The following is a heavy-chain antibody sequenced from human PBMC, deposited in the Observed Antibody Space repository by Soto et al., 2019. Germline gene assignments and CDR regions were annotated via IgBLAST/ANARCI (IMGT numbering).Heavy chain of an antibody. V-gene: IGHV1-69*13. CDR3: AVTEYYYDSSGYPPALRYYGMDV. Sequence: ASVKVSCKASGGTFSSYAISWVRQAPGQGLEWMGGIIPIFGTANYAQKFQGRVTITADESTSTAYMELSSLRSEDTAVYYCAVTEYYYDSSGYPPALRYYGMDVWGQGTTVTVSS. J-gene: IGHJ6*02. CDR2: IIPIFGTA. D-gene: IGHD3-22*01. CDR1: GGTFSSYA.